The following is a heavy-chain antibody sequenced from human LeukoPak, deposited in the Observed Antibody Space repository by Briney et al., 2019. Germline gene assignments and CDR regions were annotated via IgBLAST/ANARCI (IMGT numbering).Heavy chain of an antibody. CDR1: GGPFSGYY. D-gene: IGHD3-10*01. V-gene: IGHV4-34*01. CDR2: INHSGST. CDR3: ASSEGLPYYFDY. Sequence: SETLSLTCAVYGGPFSGYYWSWIRQPPGKGLEWIGEINHSGSTNYNPSLKSRVTISVDTSKNQFSLKLSSVTAADTAVYYCASSEGLPYYFDYWGQGTLVTVSS. J-gene: IGHJ4*02.